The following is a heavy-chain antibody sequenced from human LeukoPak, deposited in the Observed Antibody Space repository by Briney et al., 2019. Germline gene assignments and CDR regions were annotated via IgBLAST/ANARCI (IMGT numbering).Heavy chain of an antibody. D-gene: IGHD2-2*01. J-gene: IGHJ3*02. CDR3: ARAKVVVPADREPYIHKNGGPDAFDI. Sequence: GGSLRLSCAASGFTFSSYARHWVRQAPGKGLEWVAVISYEGSNKYYADSVKGRFTISRDNSKNTLYLQMNSLRAEDTAVYYCARAKVVVPADREPYIHKNGGPDAFDIWGQGTMVTVSS. CDR2: ISYEGSNK. CDR1: GFTFSSYA. V-gene: IGHV3-30-3*01.